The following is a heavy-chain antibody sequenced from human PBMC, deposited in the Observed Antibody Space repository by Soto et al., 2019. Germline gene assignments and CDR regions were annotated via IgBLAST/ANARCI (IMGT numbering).Heavy chain of an antibody. D-gene: IGHD1-26*01. Sequence: QVQLQQWGPGLLKPSETLSLTCAVYGGSITSYYWSWIRQPPGKGLEWIGEIHHSGSTNYNPSLKSRGLTTPDTSKNHFFLSLPSVTAADTAVYYCARWARSSIGGKDFDYWGQGTLVTVSS. CDR1: GGSITSYY. CDR2: IHHSGST. CDR3: ARWARSSIGGKDFDY. J-gene: IGHJ4*02. V-gene: IGHV4-34*02.